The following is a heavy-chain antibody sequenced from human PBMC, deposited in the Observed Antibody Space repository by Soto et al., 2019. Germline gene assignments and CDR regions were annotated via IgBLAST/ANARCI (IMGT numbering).Heavy chain of an antibody. V-gene: IGHV3-15*04. J-gene: IGHJ4*02. Sequence: DVQLVESGGGLVKPGGSLRLSCAVSGITFNNAWISWVRQAPGKGLEWVGRIGSEIDGATIDYAAHVKGRFIISRDESKAFLRMHSPKNEDTAISFCPTETCYSVGGGLDWRQGTVVSVSS. CDR2: IGSEIDGATI. CDR1: GITFNNAW. CDR3: PTETCYSVGGGLD. D-gene: IGHD2-15*01.